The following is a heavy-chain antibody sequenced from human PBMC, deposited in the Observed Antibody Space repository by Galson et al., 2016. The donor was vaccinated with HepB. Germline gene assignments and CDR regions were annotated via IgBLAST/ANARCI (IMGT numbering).Heavy chain of an antibody. D-gene: IGHD1-7*01. V-gene: IGHV1-46*01. CDR3: ARSEGWNYGLSWFDP. Sequence: SCKASGYTFTSYYMHWVRQAPGQGLEWMGIINPSGGSTSYAQKFQGRVTMTRDTSTSTVYMELSSLRSEDTAVYYCARSEGWNYGLSWFDPWGQGTLVTVSS. J-gene: IGHJ5*02. CDR2: INPSGGST. CDR1: GYTFTSYY.